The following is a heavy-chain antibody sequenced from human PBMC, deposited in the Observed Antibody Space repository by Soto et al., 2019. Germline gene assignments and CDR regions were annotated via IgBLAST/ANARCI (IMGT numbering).Heavy chain of an antibody. CDR3: ARDYDFWSGYYSGY. CDR1: GYTFTSYG. J-gene: IGHJ4*02. D-gene: IGHD3-3*01. Sequence: ASVKVSCKASGYTFTSYGISWARQAPGQGLEWMGWISAYNGNTNYARKLQGRVTMTTDTSTSTAYMELRSLRSDDTAVYYCARDYDFWSGYYSGYWGQGTLVTVSS. CDR2: ISAYNGNT. V-gene: IGHV1-18*04.